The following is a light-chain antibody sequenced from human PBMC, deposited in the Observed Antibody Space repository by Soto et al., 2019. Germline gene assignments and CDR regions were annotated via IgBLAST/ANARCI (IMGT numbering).Light chain of an antibody. CDR2: GGS. V-gene: IGKV3-20*01. Sequence: EIVLTQSPGTVFLSPGERATLSCRASQSVGSRWLAWYQQKPGQAPRVLIYGGSNRATGIPDRFSGSGSGTDFTLTISRLEPEDFAVYYCQQYYSSRTFGQGTKVEMK. CDR3: QQYYSSRT. J-gene: IGKJ1*01. CDR1: QSVGSRW.